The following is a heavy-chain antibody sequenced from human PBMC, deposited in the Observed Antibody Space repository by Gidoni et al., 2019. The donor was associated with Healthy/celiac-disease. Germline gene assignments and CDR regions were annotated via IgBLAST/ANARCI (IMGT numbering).Heavy chain of an antibody. D-gene: IGHD6-19*01. J-gene: IGHJ1*01. CDR2: ISGSGGST. CDR1: AVPFSSYA. CDR3: AKGLMRAVAGILHFQH. Sequence: VQLLDSGGGLVQPGRSLRLSCAASAVPFSSYAMSWVSQAPGEGLEWVSAISGSGGSTYYADSVKGRFTISRDNSKNTLYLQMNSLRAEDTAVYYCAKGLMRAVAGILHFQHWGQGTLVTVSS. V-gene: IGHV3-23*01.